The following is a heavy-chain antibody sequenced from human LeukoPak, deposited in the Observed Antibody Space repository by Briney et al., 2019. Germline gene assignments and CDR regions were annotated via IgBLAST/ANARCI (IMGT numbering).Heavy chain of an antibody. CDR1: GGSISSYY. CDR2: IYYSGST. CDR3: ARQTGAYYYYMDV. Sequence: PSETLSLTCTVSGGSISSYYWSWIRQPPGKGLEWIGYIYYSGSTYYHPSLRSRVTISVDTSKNQFSLKLSSVTAADTAVYYCARQTGAYYYYMDVWGKGTTVTVSS. J-gene: IGHJ6*03. D-gene: IGHD7-27*01. V-gene: IGHV4-59*01.